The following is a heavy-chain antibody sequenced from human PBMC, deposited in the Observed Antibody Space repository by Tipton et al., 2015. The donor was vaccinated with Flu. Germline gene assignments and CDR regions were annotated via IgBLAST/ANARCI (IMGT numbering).Heavy chain of an antibody. V-gene: IGHV1-69*18. CDR1: GGRFSIYA. CDR3: ASANYGRPEPWFDY. J-gene: IGHJ4*02. D-gene: IGHD4/OR15-4a*01. Sequence: QLVQSGPEVKKSGSSVKVSCRASGGRFSIYAINWVRQAPGQGLEWMGRIIPVFGTREYAERFLGRVTFTADESTSTAFMDLSSLTTEDTAVYFCASANYGRPEPWFDYWGQGTLVTVSS. CDR2: IIPVFGTR.